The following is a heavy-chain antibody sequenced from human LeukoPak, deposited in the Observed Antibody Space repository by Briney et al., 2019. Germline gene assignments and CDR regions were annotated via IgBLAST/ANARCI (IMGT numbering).Heavy chain of an antibody. D-gene: IGHD3-22*01. CDR3: ARPLQTYYYDSSGYYPNWFDP. CDR1: GYTFAGYY. V-gene: IGHV1-2*02. J-gene: IGHJ5*02. Sequence: GASVKVSCKASGYTFAGYYIHWVRQAPGQGLEWMGGINPDSGGTKDAQKFQGRVTMTRDMSTSTVYMELSSLRSEDTAVYYCARPLQTYYYDSSGYYPNWFDPWGQGTLVTVSS. CDR2: INPDSGGT.